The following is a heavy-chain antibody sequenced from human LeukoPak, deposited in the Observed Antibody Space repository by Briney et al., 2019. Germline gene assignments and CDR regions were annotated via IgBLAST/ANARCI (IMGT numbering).Heavy chain of an antibody. Sequence: GGSLRLSCVASGFTFSSYGINWVRQAPGKGLEWVSGISGSGGSTYSADSVEGRFTISRDNSKNTLYLQMNSLRVEDTAVYYCAKTVYSSSWYLDYWGQGTVVTVSS. CDR3: AKTVYSSSWYLDY. D-gene: IGHD6-13*01. V-gene: IGHV3-23*01. J-gene: IGHJ4*02. CDR2: ISGSGGST. CDR1: GFTFSSYG.